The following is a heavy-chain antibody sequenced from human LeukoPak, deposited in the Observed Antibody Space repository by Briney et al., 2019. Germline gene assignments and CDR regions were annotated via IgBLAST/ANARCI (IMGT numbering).Heavy chain of an antibody. J-gene: IGHJ4*02. V-gene: IGHV3-23*01. Sequence: GGSLRLSCAASGFTFSSYGMSWVRQAPGKGLEWVSAISGSGGSTYYADSVKGRFTISGDNSRNTLFLQMNSLRAEDTAVYYCAHGAMYQLDYWGQGTLVTVSS. CDR2: ISGSGGST. CDR3: AHGAMYQLDY. CDR1: GFTFSSYG. D-gene: IGHD2-2*01.